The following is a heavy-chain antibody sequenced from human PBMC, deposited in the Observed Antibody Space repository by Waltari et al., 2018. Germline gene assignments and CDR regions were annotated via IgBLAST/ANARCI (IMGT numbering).Heavy chain of an antibody. J-gene: IGHJ4*02. CDR3: AREDYPFYFDY. Sequence: QVQLVQSGAEVKKPGASVKDSCKASGYTFTSYAMHWVRQAPGQRLEGMGWINAGNGNTKYSQKFQGRVTITRDTSASTAYMELSSLRSEDTAVYYWAREDYPFYFDYGGQGTLITVSS. CDR2: INAGNGNT. CDR1: GYTFTSYA. D-gene: IGHD4-17*01. V-gene: IGHV1-3*01.